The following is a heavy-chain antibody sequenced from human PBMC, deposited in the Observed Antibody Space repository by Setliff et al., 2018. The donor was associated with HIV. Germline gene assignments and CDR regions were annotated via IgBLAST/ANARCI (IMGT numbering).Heavy chain of an antibody. J-gene: IGHJ6*03. CDR1: AYSFTDYF. D-gene: IGHD3-9*01. Sequence: VSCKASAYSFTDYFIHWVRQAPGQGLEWMGWISPNNAGTRIPRTFRGRVTLTSDTSINTAYMELSGLRSDDTAMYYCARDYRTTDILSSGYMDVWGKGTTVTVSS. CDR3: ARDYRTTDILSSGYMDV. V-gene: IGHV1-2*02. CDR2: ISPNNAGT.